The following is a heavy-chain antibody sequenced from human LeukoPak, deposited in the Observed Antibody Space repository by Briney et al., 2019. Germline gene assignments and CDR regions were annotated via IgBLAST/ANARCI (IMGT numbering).Heavy chain of an antibody. D-gene: IGHD3-10*01. CDR1: GFTFSSDG. V-gene: IGHV3-30*18. CDR2: ISYDGSNK. CDR3: AKDQDYYGSGSLDH. J-gene: IGHJ4*02. Sequence: GGSLRLSCTASGFTFSSDGMHWVRQAPGKGLEWVAVISYDGSNKYYADSVKGRFTISRDNSKNTLYLQMNSLRAEDTAVYYCAKDQDYYGSGSLDHWGQGTLVTVSS.